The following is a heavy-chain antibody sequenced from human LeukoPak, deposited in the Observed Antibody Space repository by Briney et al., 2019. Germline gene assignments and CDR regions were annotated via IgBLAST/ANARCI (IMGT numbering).Heavy chain of an antibody. J-gene: IGHJ4*02. CDR3: ARSRLGIVVVPAATQFDY. CDR1: GGSISSGDYY. Sequence: PSETLSLTCTVSGGSISSGDYYWSWIRQPPGEGLEWIGYIYYSGSTYYNPSLKSRVTISVDTSKNQFSLKLSSVTAADTAVYYCARSRLGIVVVPAATQFDYWGQGTLVTVSS. D-gene: IGHD2-2*03. V-gene: IGHV4-30-4*01. CDR2: IYYSGST.